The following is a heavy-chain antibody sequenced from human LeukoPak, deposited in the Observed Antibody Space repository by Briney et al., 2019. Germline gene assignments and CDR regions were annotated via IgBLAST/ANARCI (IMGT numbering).Heavy chain of an antibody. CDR1: GFTFSNYW. CDR2: INSDGTDA. Sequence: GGSLRLSCAGSGFTFSNYWMHWVRQAPGKGLVWVSRINSDGTDARYADSVKGRFTISRDNAKNFLYLQMNSLRAEDTAVYYCARDSSPYCGDDCYFDAFDLWGQGTMVTVSS. V-gene: IGHV3-74*01. D-gene: IGHD2-21*02. CDR3: ARDSSPYCGDDCYFDAFDL. J-gene: IGHJ3*01.